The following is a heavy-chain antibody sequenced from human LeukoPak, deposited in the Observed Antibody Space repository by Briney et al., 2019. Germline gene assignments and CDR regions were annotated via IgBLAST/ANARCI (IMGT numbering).Heavy chain of an antibody. V-gene: IGHV3-30*18. CDR3: AKEKAIGTINYGLDV. D-gene: IGHD1-1*01. Sequence: PGRSLRLSWAASGFIFDTYGMLWVRQAPGKGLEWVAVIAYDGSNQYHADSVKGRFTISRDNSKNTLYLQMNSLRGEDTAVYYCAKEKAIGTINYGLDVWGQGTTVTVSS. CDR1: GFIFDTYG. J-gene: IGHJ6*02. CDR2: IAYDGSNQ.